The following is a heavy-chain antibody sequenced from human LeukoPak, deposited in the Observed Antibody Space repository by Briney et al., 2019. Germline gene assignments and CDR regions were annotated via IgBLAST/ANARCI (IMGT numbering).Heavy chain of an antibody. CDR3: ARDGLAAAGKGNWFDP. J-gene: IGHJ5*02. D-gene: IGHD6-13*01. V-gene: IGHV4-38-2*02. CDR1: GYSITSAYY. Sequence: PSETLSLTCTVSGYSITSAYYWGWIRQPPGKGLEWIGSFFLKGSTYYNPSLKSRVTISVDTSKNQFSLKLSSVTAADTAVYYCARDGLAAAGKGNWFDPWGQGTLVTVSS. CDR2: FFLKGST.